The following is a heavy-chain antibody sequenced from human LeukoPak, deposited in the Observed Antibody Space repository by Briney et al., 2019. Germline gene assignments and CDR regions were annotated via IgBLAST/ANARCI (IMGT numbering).Heavy chain of an antibody. Sequence: GGSLRLSCAASGFAFSSYAMSWVRQAPGKGLEWVSAISGSGGSTYYADSVKGRFTISRDNSKNTLYLQMNSLRAEDTAVYYCARSTMVRGVINRFDYWGQGTLVTVSS. V-gene: IGHV3-23*01. CDR1: GFAFSSYA. D-gene: IGHD3-10*01. J-gene: IGHJ4*02. CDR2: ISGSGGST. CDR3: ARSTMVRGVINRFDY.